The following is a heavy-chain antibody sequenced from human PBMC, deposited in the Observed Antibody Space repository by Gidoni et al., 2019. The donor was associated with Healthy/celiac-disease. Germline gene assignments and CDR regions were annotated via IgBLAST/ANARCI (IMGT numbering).Heavy chain of an antibody. CDR3: ARDGTRNYYYDSSGSPHYYYYGMDV. CDR2: ISAYNGNT. CDR1: GYTITSSG. D-gene: IGHD3-22*01. J-gene: IGHJ6*02. Sequence: QVQLVQSGAEVKKTGASVKVSSKASGYTITSSGSSWVRQDPGQGLEWMGWISAYNGNTNYAQKRQGRVTMTTDTSTSTAYMELRSLRSDDTAVYYCARDGTRNYYYDSSGSPHYYYYGMDVWGQGTTVTVSS. V-gene: IGHV1-18*01.